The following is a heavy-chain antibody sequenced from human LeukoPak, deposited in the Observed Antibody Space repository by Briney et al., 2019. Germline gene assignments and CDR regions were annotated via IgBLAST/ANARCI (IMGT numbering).Heavy chain of an antibody. Sequence: PGGSLRLSCAASGFTFSSYGMHWVRQAPGKGLEWVAFIRYDGSNKYYADSVKGRFTISRDNSKNTLYLQMNSLRAEATAVYYWAEEGGMGPDYWGQGTLSPSPQ. CDR2: IRYDGSNK. J-gene: IGHJ4*02. CDR1: GFTFSSYG. CDR3: AEEGGMGPDY. V-gene: IGHV3-30*02. D-gene: IGHD3-16*01.